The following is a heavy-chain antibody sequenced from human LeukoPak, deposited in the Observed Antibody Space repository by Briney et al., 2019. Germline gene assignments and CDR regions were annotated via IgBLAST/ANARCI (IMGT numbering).Heavy chain of an antibody. CDR3: ARHAGSSAWEN. CDR2: IYPGDSDT. V-gene: IGHV5-51*01. D-gene: IGHD6-19*01. J-gene: IGHJ4*02. CDR1: GYNFDNYW. Sequence: KGGESLKISCKGSGYNFDNYWIAWVRQMPGKGLEWMGIIYPGDSDTRYSPSFQGQVTISADKSISTAYLQWSSLKASDTAMYYCARHAGSSAWENWGQGTLVTVSS.